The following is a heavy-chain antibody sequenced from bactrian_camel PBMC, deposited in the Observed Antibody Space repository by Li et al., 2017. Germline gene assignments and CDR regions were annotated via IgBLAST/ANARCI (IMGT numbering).Heavy chain of an antibody. Sequence: HEQLVESGGGSVQVGGSLRLSCEAREHTYSRYHMGWFRQLPGKEREGVACTGSDGPTTYADSVKGRFTASKDYARNTLTLIMNNLKPEDSGIYYCAADRPTRDSTGAESWCFKPTVEYRYRGQGTQVTVS. D-gene: IGHD3*01. V-gene: IGHV3S68*01. CDR2: TGSDGPT. CDR3: AADRPTRDSTGAESWCFKPTVEYRY. J-gene: IGHJ4*01. CDR1: EHTYSRYH.